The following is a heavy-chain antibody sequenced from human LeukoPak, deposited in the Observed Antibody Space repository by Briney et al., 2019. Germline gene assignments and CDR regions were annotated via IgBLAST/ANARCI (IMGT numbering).Heavy chain of an antibody. CDR3: ARGGEYSSSWYRVPGVADY. CDR2: INTNTGNP. Sequence: ASVKVSCKASGYTFTSYAMNWVRQAPGQGLEWMGWINTNTGNPTYAQGFTGRFVFSLDTSVSTAYLQISSLKAEDTAVYYCARGGEYSSSWYRVPGVADYWGQGTLVTVSS. V-gene: IGHV7-4-1*02. CDR1: GYTFTSYA. J-gene: IGHJ4*02. D-gene: IGHD6-13*01.